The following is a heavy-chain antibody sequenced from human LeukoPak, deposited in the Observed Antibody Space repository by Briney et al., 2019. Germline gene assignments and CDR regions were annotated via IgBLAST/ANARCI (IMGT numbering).Heavy chain of an antibody. D-gene: IGHD3-10*01. Sequence: GGSLRLSCAASGFTFSSYGMQWVRQAPGKGGQGGAFIRDDGSNKYYADSVKGRFTISRDNSKNTLFLQMTSLRAEDTAVYYCAKAGNVLLWFGESHADEDYYFDYWGQGTLVTVSS. CDR2: IRDDGSNK. J-gene: IGHJ4*02. CDR1: GFTFSSYG. CDR3: AKAGNVLLWFGESHADEDYYFDY. V-gene: IGHV3-30*02.